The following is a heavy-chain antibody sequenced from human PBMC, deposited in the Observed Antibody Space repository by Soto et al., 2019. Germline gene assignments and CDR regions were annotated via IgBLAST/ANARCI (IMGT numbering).Heavy chain of an antibody. Sequence: SVKLSCTASGGTFSSYASSWVRQAPGQGLEWMGGIIPIFGTANYAQKFQGRVTITADESTSTAYMELSSLRSEDTAVYYCARDITGTRYWFDPWGQGTLVTVSS. CDR3: ARDITGTRYWFDP. CDR1: GGTFSSYA. D-gene: IGHD1-7*01. V-gene: IGHV1-69*13. J-gene: IGHJ5*02. CDR2: IIPIFGTA.